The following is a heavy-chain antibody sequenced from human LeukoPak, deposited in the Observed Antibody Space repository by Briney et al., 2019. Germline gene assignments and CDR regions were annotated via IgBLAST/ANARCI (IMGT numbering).Heavy chain of an antibody. CDR3: ARAWIELWSHGY. Sequence: PGGSLRLSCAASGFSFSSYWMSWVRQAPGKGLEWVANIKQDGSDKYYVDSVKGRFTISKDNAKSSLYLQMNSLRAEDTAVYYCARAWIELWSHGYWGQGTLVTVSS. V-gene: IGHV3-7*03. CDR2: IKQDGSDK. CDR1: GFSFSSYW. D-gene: IGHD5-18*01. J-gene: IGHJ4*02.